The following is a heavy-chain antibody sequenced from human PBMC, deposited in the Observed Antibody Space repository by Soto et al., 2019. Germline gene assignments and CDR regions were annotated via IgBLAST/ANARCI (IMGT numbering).Heavy chain of an antibody. CDR3: AKREDIVVVPAANYYFDY. CDR2: ISGSGGST. Sequence: GGSLRLSCAASGFTFSSYAMSWVRQAPGKGLEWVSAISGSGGSTYYADSVKGRFTISRDNSKNTLYLQMNSLRAEDTAVYYCAKREDIVVVPAANYYFDYWGQGTLVTVSS. CDR1: GFTFSSYA. J-gene: IGHJ4*02. D-gene: IGHD2-2*01. V-gene: IGHV3-23*01.